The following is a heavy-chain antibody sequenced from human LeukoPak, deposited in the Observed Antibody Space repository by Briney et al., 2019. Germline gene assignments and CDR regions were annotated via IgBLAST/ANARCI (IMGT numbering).Heavy chain of an antibody. CDR2: IRYDGSNK. J-gene: IGHJ4*02. Sequence: GGSLRLSCAASGFTFSNYGMHWVRQAPGKGLEWVAFIRYDGSNKYYADSVKGRFTISRDNSKNTLYLQMSSLRAEDTAVYYCARESEYSSSWFFDYWGQGTLVTVSS. CDR1: GFTFSNYG. D-gene: IGHD6-13*01. CDR3: ARESEYSSSWFFDY. V-gene: IGHV3-30*02.